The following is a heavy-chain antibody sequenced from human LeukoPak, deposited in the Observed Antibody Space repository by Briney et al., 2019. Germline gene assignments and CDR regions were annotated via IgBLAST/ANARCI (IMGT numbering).Heavy chain of an antibody. Sequence: PGGSLRLSCEASGFTFSSYGMHWVRQAPGKGLEWVAVISYDGSNKYYADSVKGRFTISRDNSKNTLYLQMNSLRAEDTAVYYCAKVGSQRAVTHGHWYFDLWGRGTLVTVSS. CDR1: GFTFSSYG. D-gene: IGHD4-17*01. V-gene: IGHV3-30*18. J-gene: IGHJ2*01. CDR2: ISYDGSNK. CDR3: AKVGSQRAVTHGHWYFDL.